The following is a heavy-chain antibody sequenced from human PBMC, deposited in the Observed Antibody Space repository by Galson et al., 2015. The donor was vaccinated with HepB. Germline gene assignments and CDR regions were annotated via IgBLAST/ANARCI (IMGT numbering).Heavy chain of an antibody. CDR3: ARVERGEWYSFYYYGMDV. CDR1: EFILSMYW. D-gene: IGHD3-10*01. Sequence: SLRLSCAASEFILSMYWMNWVRQAPGKGLEWVANIKEDGSEKNYVDSMKGRFTIARDNAKNSLYLQMNSLRAEDTAVYYCARVERGEWYSFYYYGMDVWGRGTTVTVSS. J-gene: IGHJ6*02. CDR2: IKEDGSEK. V-gene: IGHV3-7*05.